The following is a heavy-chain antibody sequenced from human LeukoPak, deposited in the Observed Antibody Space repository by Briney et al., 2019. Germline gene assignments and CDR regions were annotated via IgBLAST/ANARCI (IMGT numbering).Heavy chain of an antibody. J-gene: IGHJ4*02. D-gene: IGHD1-1*01. CDR3: ARGGSGNWNAPFDY. CDR1: GFTYNSFS. CDR2: ISSSTIYT. V-gene: IGHV3-21*01. Sequence: GGSLRLSCAASGFTYNSFSMNWVRQAPGKGLEWVSSISSSTIYTYYADSVKGRFTISRDNAKNSLYLQMNSLRAEDTAVYYCARGGSGNWNAPFDYWGQGTLVTVSS.